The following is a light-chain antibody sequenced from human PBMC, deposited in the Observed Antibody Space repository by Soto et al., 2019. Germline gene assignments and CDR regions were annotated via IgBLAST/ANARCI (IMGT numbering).Light chain of an antibody. CDR1: QSVSSN. J-gene: IGKJ4*01. Sequence: EIVMTQSPATLSVSPGERATLSCRASQSVSSNLAWYQQKPGQAPRLLIYGASTRATDIPARFSGSGSGTDFTLTISSLLSEDFAVYYCHQYYKWPLTFGGGTKVDIK. CDR3: HQYYKWPLT. CDR2: GAS. V-gene: IGKV3-15*01.